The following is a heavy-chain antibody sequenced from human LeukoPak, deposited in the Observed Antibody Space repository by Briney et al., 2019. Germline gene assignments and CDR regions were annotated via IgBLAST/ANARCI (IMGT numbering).Heavy chain of an antibody. CDR1: GYSISSGYY. V-gene: IGHV4-38-2*02. D-gene: IGHD3-22*01. Sequence: SETLSLTCTVSGYSISSGYYWGWIRQPPGKGLEWIGSIYHSGSTYYNPSLKSRVTISVDTSKNQFSLKLSSVTAADTAVYYCARDLNPYDSSGYYYPPAFDIWGQGTMVTVSS. CDR2: IYHSGST. CDR3: ARDLNPYDSSGYYYPPAFDI. J-gene: IGHJ3*02.